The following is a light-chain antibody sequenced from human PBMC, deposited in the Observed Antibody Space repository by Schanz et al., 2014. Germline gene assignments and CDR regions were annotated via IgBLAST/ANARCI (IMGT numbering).Light chain of an antibody. CDR3: QQYGTSPPAYT. V-gene: IGKV3-20*01. Sequence: ENVLTQSPGTLSLSPGEGATLSCRASQSVDTAHFAWYQHKPGQAPRLLIYDASNRATGIPARFSGSGSGADFTLTISRLEPEDSSVYYCQQYGTSPPAYTLGQGTKLEI. CDR2: DAS. J-gene: IGKJ2*01. CDR1: QSVDTAH.